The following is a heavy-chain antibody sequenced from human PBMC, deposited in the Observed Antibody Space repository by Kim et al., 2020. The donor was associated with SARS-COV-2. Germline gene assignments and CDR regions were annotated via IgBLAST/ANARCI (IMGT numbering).Heavy chain of an antibody. CDR1: GFSLSTSGMC. CDR2: IDWDDDK. V-gene: IGHV2-70*11. J-gene: IGHJ6*03. Sequence: SGPTLVNPTQTLTLTCTFSGFSLSTSGMCVSWIRQPPGKALEWLARIDWDDDKYYSTSLKTGLTISKDTSKNQVVLTMTNMDPVDTATYYCARISPYMDEVPVAGQDYYYYYMDVWGKGTTVTVSS. CDR3: ARISPYMDEVPVAGQDYYYYYMDV. D-gene: IGHD6-19*01.